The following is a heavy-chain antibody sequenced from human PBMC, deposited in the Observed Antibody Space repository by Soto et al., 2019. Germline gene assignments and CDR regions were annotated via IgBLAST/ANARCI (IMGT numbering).Heavy chain of an antibody. CDR1: GGSFSSGGYY. CDR3: ARATSFSGHHGY. D-gene: IGHD2-8*02. V-gene: IGHV4-31*03. J-gene: IGHJ4*02. Sequence: QLQLQESGPGLVKPSQTLSLACTVSGGSFSSGGYYWSWIRQLPGKGLEWIGYIYYSGSTYYNPSLKSRFTISLDTSKNQFSLKLSSVTAADTAVCYCARATSFSGHHGYWGQGTLVTVSS. CDR2: IYYSGST.